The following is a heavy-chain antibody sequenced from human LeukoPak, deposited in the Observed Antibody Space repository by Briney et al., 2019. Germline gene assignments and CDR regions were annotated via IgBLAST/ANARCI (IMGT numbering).Heavy chain of an antibody. D-gene: IGHD2-15*01. CDR2: ISYDGSET. CDR3: AKDRGYCTGGNCYWGNYFDY. Sequence: PGRSLTLSCAASGFAFRSYGIHWVRQGPGKGLEWVIAISYDGSETYYADSVKGRFTISRDNSKNTVYLQMNSLIPEDTAVYYCAKDRGYCTGGNCYWGNYFDYWGQGTLVTVSS. J-gene: IGHJ4*02. V-gene: IGHV3-30*18. CDR1: GFAFRSYG.